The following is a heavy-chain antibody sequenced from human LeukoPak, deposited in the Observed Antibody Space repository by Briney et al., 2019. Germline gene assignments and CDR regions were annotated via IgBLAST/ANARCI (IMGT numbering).Heavy chain of an antibody. D-gene: IGHD6-6*01. CDR1: GGSFSGYY. Sequence: SETLSLTCAVYGGSFSGYYWSWIRQPPGKGLEWIGEINHSGSTNYNPSLKSRVTISVDTSKNQFSLKLSSVSAADTAVYYCARAVGYSSSSGGLDPWGQGTLVTVSS. V-gene: IGHV4-34*01. J-gene: IGHJ5*02. CDR2: INHSGST. CDR3: ARAVGYSSSSGGLDP.